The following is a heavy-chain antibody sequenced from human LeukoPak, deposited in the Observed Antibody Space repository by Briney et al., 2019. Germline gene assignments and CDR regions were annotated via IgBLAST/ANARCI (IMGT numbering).Heavy chain of an antibody. CDR2: IYHSGST. Sequence: SETLSPTCTVSGGSISSYYWSWIRQPAGKGLEWIGYIYHSGSTNYNPSLKSRVTISVDTSKNHFSLKLSSVTAADTAVYYCARAGYSGSDFSVWGKGTTVTVSS. CDR3: ARAGYSGSDFSV. CDR1: GGSISSYY. J-gene: IGHJ6*04. D-gene: IGHD5-12*01. V-gene: IGHV4-59*01.